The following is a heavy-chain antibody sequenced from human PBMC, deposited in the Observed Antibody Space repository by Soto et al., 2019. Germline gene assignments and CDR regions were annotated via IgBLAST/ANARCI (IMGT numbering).Heavy chain of an antibody. Sequence: QVQLVQSGAEVKKPGASVKVSCKASGNTFTSYAVHWVRQAPGQRLEWMGWINDGNGNTKYSQKFQGRVTITRDTSASTVYMEVSSLISEDTAVYYCAKATNPNIAVAGLFDSWGQGALVTVSS. CDR3: AKATNPNIAVAGLFDS. D-gene: IGHD6-19*01. CDR2: INDGNGNT. CDR1: GNTFTSYA. J-gene: IGHJ4*02. V-gene: IGHV1-3*01.